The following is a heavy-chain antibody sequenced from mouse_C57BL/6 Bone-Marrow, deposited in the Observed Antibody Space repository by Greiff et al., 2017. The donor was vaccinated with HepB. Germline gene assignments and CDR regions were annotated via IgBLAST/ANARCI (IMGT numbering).Heavy chain of an antibody. CDR3: AREDYGGSAWFAY. D-gene: IGHD2-4*01. Sequence: EVHLVESGGGLVKPGGSLKLSCAASGFTFSDYGMHWVRQAPEKGLEWVAYISSGSSTIYYADTVKGQFTISIDNAKNTLFLQMTSLRSEDTAMYYCAREDYGGSAWFAYWGQGTLVTVSA. V-gene: IGHV5-17*01. CDR1: GFTFSDYG. CDR2: ISSGSSTI. J-gene: IGHJ3*01.